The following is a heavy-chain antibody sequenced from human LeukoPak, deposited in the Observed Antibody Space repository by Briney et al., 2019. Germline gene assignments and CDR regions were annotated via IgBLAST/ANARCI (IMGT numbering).Heavy chain of an antibody. CDR3: ARVEAAAGHPYGP. CDR2: IYYSGST. Sequence: SETLSLTCTVSGGSISSYYWSWIRQPPGKGLEWIGYIYYSGSTNYNPSLKSRVTISVDTSKNQFSLKLSSVTAADTAVYYCARVEAAAGHPYGPWGQGTLVTVS. J-gene: IGHJ5*02. CDR1: GGSISSYY. D-gene: IGHD6-13*01. V-gene: IGHV4-59*01.